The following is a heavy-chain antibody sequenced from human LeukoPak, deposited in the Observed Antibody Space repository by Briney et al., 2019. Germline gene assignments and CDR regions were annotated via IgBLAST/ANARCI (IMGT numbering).Heavy chain of an antibody. D-gene: IGHD2-2*01. J-gene: IGHJ6*03. CDR1: GDTFTSYV. CDR3: ARIVGCSSTSCYHGYYYYYMDV. V-gene: IGHV1-18*01. CDR2: ISAYNGNT. Sequence: GASVKVSCKASGDTFTSYVISWVRQAPGQGLEWMGWISAYNGNTNYAQKLQGRVTMTTDTSTSTAYMELRSLRSDDTGVYYCARIVGCSSTSCYHGYYYYYMDVWGKGTTVTISS.